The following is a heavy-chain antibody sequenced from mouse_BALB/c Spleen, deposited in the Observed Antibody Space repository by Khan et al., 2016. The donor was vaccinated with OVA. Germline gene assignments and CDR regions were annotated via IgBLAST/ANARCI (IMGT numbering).Heavy chain of an antibody. CDR2: IWGGGST. CDR3: AKRLWSYYFALDY. CDR1: GFSLSDYG. D-gene: IGHD1-1*02. J-gene: IGHJ4*01. Sequence: VQLQESGPGLVAPSQSLSITCTVSGFSLSDYGVSWIRQPPGKGLEWLGVIWGGGSTYYNSALKSRLSISKDNSKSQVFLKMNSLQTDNTAIYYCAKRLWSYYFALDYWGQGTSVTVSS. V-gene: IGHV2-6-5*01.